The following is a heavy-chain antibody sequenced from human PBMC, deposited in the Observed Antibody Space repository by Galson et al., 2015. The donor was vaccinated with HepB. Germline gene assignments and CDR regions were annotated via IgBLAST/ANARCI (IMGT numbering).Heavy chain of an antibody. CDR2: IWYDGSNK. CDR3: ARDPLRCSSTSWYNGWYFDY. Sequence: SLRLSCAASGFTFSSYGTHWVRQAPGKELGWVAVIWYDGSNKYYADSVKCRFTISRDNSKNTLYLQMNSLRAEDTAVYYCARDPLRCSSTSWYNGWYFDYWGQGTLVTVSS. CDR1: GFTFSSYG. D-gene: IGHD2-2*02. J-gene: IGHJ4*02. V-gene: IGHV3-33*01.